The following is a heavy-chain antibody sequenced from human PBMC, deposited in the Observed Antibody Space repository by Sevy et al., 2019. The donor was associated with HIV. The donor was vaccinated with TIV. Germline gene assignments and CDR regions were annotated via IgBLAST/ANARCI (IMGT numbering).Heavy chain of an antibody. CDR3: ATVRGCSGGSCYSTLYHYYGMDV. J-gene: IGHJ6*02. D-gene: IGHD2-15*01. CDR1: GYTLTELS. Sequence: ASVKVSCKVSGYTLTELSMHWVRQAPGKGLEWMGGFDPEDGETIYAQKFQGRVTMTEDTSTDTAYMERSSLRSEDTAVYYCATVRGCSGGSCYSTLYHYYGMDVWGQGTTVTVSS. CDR2: FDPEDGET. V-gene: IGHV1-24*01.